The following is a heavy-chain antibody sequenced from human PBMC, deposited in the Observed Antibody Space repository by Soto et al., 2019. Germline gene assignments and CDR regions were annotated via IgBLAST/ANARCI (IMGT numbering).Heavy chain of an antibody. D-gene: IGHD6-25*01. CDR3: AGAAGGMDV. Sequence: SETLSLTCTVSGGSISSSSYYWGWIRQPPGKGLEWIGSIYYSGSTYYNPSLKSRVTISVDTSKNQFALKLSSVTATDTAVYYCAGAAGGMDVWGQGTTVTVSS. CDR1: GGSISSSSYY. J-gene: IGHJ6*02. CDR2: IYYSGST. V-gene: IGHV4-39*01.